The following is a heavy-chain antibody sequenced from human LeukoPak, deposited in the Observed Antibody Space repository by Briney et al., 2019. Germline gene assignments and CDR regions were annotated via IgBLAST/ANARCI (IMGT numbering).Heavy chain of an antibody. D-gene: IGHD6-6*01. V-gene: IGHV4-4*09. CDR3: AVYSSSSGYYYMDV. CDR1: GGSISSYY. CDR2: IYTSGST. J-gene: IGHJ6*03. Sequence: SETLSLTCTVSGGSISSYYWSWIRQPPGKGLEWIGYIYTSGSTNYNPSLKSRVTISVDTSKNQFSLKLSSVTAADTAVYYCAVYSSSSGYYYMDVWGKGTTVTVSS.